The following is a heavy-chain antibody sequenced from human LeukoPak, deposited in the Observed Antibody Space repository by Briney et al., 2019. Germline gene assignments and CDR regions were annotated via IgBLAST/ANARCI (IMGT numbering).Heavy chain of an antibody. CDR3: AAGSYGYGYYYYYMDV. CDR1: GGSISSYY. Sequence: SETLSLTCTVSGGSISSYYWSWIRQPPGKGLEWIGYIYTSGSTNYNPSLKSRVTISVDTSKNQFSLKLSSVTVADTAVYYCAAGSYGYGYYYYYMDVWGKGTTVTVSS. J-gene: IGHJ6*03. CDR2: IYTSGST. V-gene: IGHV4-4*09. D-gene: IGHD5-18*01.